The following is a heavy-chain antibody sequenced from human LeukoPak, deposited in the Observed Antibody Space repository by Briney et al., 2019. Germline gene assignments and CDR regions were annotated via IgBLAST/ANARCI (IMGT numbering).Heavy chain of an antibody. CDR1: GGSFSGYY. CDR3: ARWTTVTRAFDF. Sequence: SETLSLTCGVYGGSFSGYYWNWIRQSPGKGLEWIGEINHSGSTNYNPSLKSRVTMSVDTSQKQFSLRLTSVRAADTAVYYCARWTTVTRAFDFWGQGTLVTVSS. V-gene: IGHV4-34*01. CDR2: INHSGST. J-gene: IGHJ4*02. D-gene: IGHD4-17*01.